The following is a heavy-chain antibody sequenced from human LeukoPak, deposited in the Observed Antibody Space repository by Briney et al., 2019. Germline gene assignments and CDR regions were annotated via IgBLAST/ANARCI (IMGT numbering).Heavy chain of an antibody. Sequence: PGGSLRLSCAASGFTFSDYYMSWIRQAPGKGPEWVANIKQDRSEEYYVDSVKGRFTISRDNAKNSLYLQMNSLRAEDTAVYYCARDQGGYGYYYMDVWGKGTTVTVSS. V-gene: IGHV3-7*01. J-gene: IGHJ6*03. CDR3: ARDQGGYGYYYMDV. D-gene: IGHD5-18*01. CDR2: IKQDRSEE. CDR1: GFTFSDYY.